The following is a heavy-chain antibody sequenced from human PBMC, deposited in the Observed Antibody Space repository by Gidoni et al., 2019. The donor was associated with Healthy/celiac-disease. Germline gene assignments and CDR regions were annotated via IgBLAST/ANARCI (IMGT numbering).Heavy chain of an antibody. Sequence: QVQLQQWGAGLLKPSETLSLTCAVYGGSFSGYCWSWIRQPPGKGLEWIGETNHSGSTNYNPYLKSRVTISVDTSKNQFSLKLRSVTAADTAVYYCARESFRRHQLVRRWFDPWGQGTLVTVSS. CDR1: GGSFSGYC. D-gene: IGHD2-2*01. CDR2: TNHSGST. J-gene: IGHJ5*02. V-gene: IGHV4-34*01. CDR3: ARESFRRHQLVRRWFDP.